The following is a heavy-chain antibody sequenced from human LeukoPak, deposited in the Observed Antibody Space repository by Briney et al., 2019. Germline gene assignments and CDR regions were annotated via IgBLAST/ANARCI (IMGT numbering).Heavy chain of an antibody. CDR3: ARDLRTPSDTNIAIDY. D-gene: IGHD4-23*01. CDR2: IKSDGSSA. Sequence: GGSLRLSCAASGFTVSSNYMSWVRQAPGKGLVWVSRIKSDGSSASYADSVKGRFTISRDNAKNTLYLQMNSLRAEDTAVYYCARDLRTPSDTNIAIDYWGQGTLVTVSS. J-gene: IGHJ4*02. V-gene: IGHV3-74*01. CDR1: GFTVSSNY.